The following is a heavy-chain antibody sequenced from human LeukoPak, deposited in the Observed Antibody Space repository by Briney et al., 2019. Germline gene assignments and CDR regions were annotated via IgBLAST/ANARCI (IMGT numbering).Heavy chain of an antibody. Sequence: QPGGFLRLSCAASGFTFTSYWMHWVRHVPGKGLVWVSHINGDGSSTRYADSVKGRFTISRDNAKNTLYLQMNSLTAEDTAVYYCASAQAVAGLPREGDPSTDFWGQRTLVTVSS. V-gene: IGHV3-74*01. J-gene: IGHJ4*02. CDR3: ASAQAVAGLPREGDPSTDF. D-gene: IGHD6-19*01. CDR2: INGDGSST. CDR1: GFTFTSYW.